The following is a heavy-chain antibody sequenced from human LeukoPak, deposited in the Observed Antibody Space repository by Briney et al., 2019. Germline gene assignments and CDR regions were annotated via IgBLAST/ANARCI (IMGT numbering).Heavy chain of an antibody. CDR3: AAQAGMAP. CDR2: IRYDGSNK. J-gene: IGHJ4*02. Sequence: GGSLRLSCAASGFTFSSYGMHWVRQAPGKGLEWVAFIRYDGSNKYYADSVKGRFTIFRDNAKNSLYLQMNSLRAEDTAVYYCAAQAGMAPGGQGTLVTVSS. V-gene: IGHV3-30*02. CDR1: GFTFSSYG. D-gene: IGHD5-24*01.